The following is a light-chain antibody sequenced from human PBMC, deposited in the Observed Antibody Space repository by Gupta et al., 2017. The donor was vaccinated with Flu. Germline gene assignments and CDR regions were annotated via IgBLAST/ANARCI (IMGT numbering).Light chain of an antibody. J-gene: IGLJ2*01. CDR3: AAWDDSLNVVL. V-gene: IGLV1-47*01. CDR2: RTN. Sequence: WYQQFPGKAPKFPIYRTNERPSGVTDRFSGSKSGTSASLAISGLRSEDEADYYCAAWDDSLNVVLFGGGTKVTVV.